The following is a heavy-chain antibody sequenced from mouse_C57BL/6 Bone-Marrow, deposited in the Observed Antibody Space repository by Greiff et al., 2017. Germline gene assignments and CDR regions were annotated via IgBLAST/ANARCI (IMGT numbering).Heavy chain of an antibody. V-gene: IGHV1-64*01. J-gene: IGHJ3*01. Sequence: QVQLKQPGAELVKPGASVKLSCKASGYTFTSYWMHWVKQRPGQGLEWIGMIHPNSGSTNYNEKFKSKATLTVDKSSSTAYMQLSSLTSEDSAVYYWAREKIYGNFYWGQGTLVTVSA. CDR2: IHPNSGST. CDR3: AREKIYGNFY. CDR1: GYTFTSYW. D-gene: IGHD2-1*01.